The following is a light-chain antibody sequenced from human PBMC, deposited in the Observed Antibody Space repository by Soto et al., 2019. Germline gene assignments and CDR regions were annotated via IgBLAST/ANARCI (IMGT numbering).Light chain of an antibody. J-gene: IGKJ1*01. V-gene: IGKV2-30*01. Sequence: EVVMTQSPLSLPVTLGQPASISCRSSQSLVYSDGITYLNWFHHRPGQSPRRLTYKVSNRDSGVPDRFSGSGSGTDFTLKISRVEAEDFGVYFCMQGAHLPRTFGQGTKVESK. CDR3: MQGAHLPRT. CDR2: KVS. CDR1: QSLVYSDGITY.